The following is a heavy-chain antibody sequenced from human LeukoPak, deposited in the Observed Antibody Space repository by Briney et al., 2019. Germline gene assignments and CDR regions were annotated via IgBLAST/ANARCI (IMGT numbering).Heavy chain of an antibody. CDR3: ARDPLFYYGSGPGAFDI. CDR1: GFTFSDYY. V-gene: IGHV3-11*06. Sequence: GGSLRLSCAASGFTFSDYYMSWIRQAPGKGLECVSYISSSSSYTNYADSVKGRFTISRDNAKNSLYLQMNSLRAEDTAVYYCARDPLFYYGSGPGAFDIWGQGTMVTVSS. J-gene: IGHJ3*02. CDR2: ISSSSSYT. D-gene: IGHD3-10*01.